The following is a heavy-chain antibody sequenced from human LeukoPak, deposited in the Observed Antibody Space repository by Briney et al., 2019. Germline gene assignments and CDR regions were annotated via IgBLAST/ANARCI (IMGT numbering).Heavy chain of an antibody. CDR1: GYTFTSYG. CDR2: MNPNSGNT. Sequence: GASVKVSCKASGYTFTSYGISWVRQAPGQGLEWMGWMNPNSGNTGYAQKFQGRVTMTRNTSISTAYMELSSLRSEDTAVYYCARLPNYYDSSGYSRDYWGQGTLVTVSS. V-gene: IGHV1-8*02. CDR3: ARLPNYYDSSGYSRDY. J-gene: IGHJ4*02. D-gene: IGHD3-22*01.